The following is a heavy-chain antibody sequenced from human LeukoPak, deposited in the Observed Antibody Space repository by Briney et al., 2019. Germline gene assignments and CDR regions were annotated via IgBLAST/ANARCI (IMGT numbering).Heavy chain of an antibody. Sequence: SQTLSLTCAISGDSVSSNSAAWNWIRQSPSRGLEWLGRTYYRSKWYNDYAVSVKSRITINPDTSKNRFSLQLRSVTAADTAVYYCARGDYGGNSVPFDYWGQGTLVTVSS. CDR2: TYYRSKWYN. V-gene: IGHV6-1*01. J-gene: IGHJ4*02. D-gene: IGHD4-23*01. CDR3: ARGDYGGNSVPFDY. CDR1: GDSVSSNSAA.